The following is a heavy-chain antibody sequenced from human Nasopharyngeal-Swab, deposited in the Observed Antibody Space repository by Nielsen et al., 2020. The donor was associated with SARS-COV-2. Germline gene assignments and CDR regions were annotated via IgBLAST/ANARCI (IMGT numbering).Heavy chain of an antibody. J-gene: IGHJ6*03. CDR2: TYYRSKGYN. Sequence: SQTLSLTCAIPVDCPSSSSAAWNWIRQSPSRGLEWLGRTYYRSKGYNDYAVSVKSRITINPDTSKNQFSLHLNSVTPEDTAVYYCARARGAYGDYYYYYYTDVWGKGTTVTVSS. CDR1: VDCPSSSSAA. V-gene: IGHV6-1*01. D-gene: IGHD4-17*01. CDR3: ARARGAYGDYYYYYYTDV.